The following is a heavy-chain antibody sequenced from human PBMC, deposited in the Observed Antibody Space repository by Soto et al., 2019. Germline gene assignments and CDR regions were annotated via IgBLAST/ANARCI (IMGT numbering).Heavy chain of an antibody. CDR1: GGSISSGGYY. CDR2: IYYSGST. V-gene: IGHV4-31*03. J-gene: IGHJ6*02. Sequence: PSETLSLTCTVSGGSISSGGYYWSWIRQHPGKGLEWIGYIYYSGSTYYNPSLKSRVTISVDTSKNQFSLKLSSVTAADTAVYYCARVLGGYYYDSSGSRARGYYYGMDVWGQGTTVTVSS. CDR3: ARVLGGYYYDSSGSRARGYYYGMDV. D-gene: IGHD3-22*01.